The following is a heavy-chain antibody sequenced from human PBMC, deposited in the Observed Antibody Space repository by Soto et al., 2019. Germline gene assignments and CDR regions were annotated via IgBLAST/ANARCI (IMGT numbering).Heavy chain of an antibody. V-gene: IGHV1-18*01. Sequence: ASVKVSCKASGYTFTSHGISWVRQAPGQGLEWMGWISTYNGKTDYSQKFQGRVTMTADTRTTTGYMEVRSLRSDDTAVYYCARLLTEGVTYSEDAFDIWGQGTKVNVSS. D-gene: IGHD3-9*01. CDR2: ISTYNGKT. CDR3: ARLLTEGVTYSEDAFDI. CDR1: GYTFTSHG. J-gene: IGHJ3*02.